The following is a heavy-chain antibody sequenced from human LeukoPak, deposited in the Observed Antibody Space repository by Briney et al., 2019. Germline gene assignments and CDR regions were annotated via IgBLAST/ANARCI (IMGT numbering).Heavy chain of an antibody. CDR3: ARDGGDDAFDI. Sequence: PGGSLRLSCAASGFTFSSYAMHWVRQAPGKGLEWVAVISYDGSNKYYADSVKGRFTISRDNAKNTLYLQINSLRAEDTAAYYCARDGGDDAFDIWGQGTMVTVSS. CDR2: ISYDGSNK. D-gene: IGHD3-10*01. J-gene: IGHJ3*02. V-gene: IGHV3-30-3*01. CDR1: GFTFSSYA.